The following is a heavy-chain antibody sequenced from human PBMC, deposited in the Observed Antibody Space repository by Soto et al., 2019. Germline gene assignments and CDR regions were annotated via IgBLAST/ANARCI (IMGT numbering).Heavy chain of an antibody. J-gene: IGHJ3*02. CDR3: AKDGIAYYYDSSGSQDAFDI. V-gene: IGHV3-23*01. Sequence: PGGSLRLSCAASGFTFSSYAMSWVRQAPGKGLEWVSAISGSGGSTYYADSVKGRFTISRDNSKNTLYLQMNSLRAEDTAVYYCAKDGIAYYYDSSGSQDAFDIWGQGTMVTVS. D-gene: IGHD3-22*01. CDR2: ISGSGGST. CDR1: GFTFSSYA.